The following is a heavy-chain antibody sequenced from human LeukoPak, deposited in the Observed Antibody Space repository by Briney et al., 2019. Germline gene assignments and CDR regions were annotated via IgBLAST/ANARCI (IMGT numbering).Heavy chain of an antibody. CDR2: IYDSGST. CDR1: GASIRSGDYY. V-gene: IGHV4-30-4*01. J-gene: IGHJ3*02. Sequence: KTSETLSLTCTVSGASIRSGDYYWSGIRQPPGKGLEWIGYIYDSGSTYYNPSLKSRITISVDTSENRFSLKLSSVTATDTAVYYCARDCSGGSCYGAFDIWGQGTMVTVSS. CDR3: ARDCSGGSCYGAFDI. D-gene: IGHD2-15*01.